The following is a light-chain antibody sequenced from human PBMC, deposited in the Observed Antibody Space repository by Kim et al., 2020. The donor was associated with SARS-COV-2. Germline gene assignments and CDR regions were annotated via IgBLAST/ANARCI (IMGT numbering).Light chain of an antibody. CDR2: DAS. J-gene: IGKJ2*01. CDR3: QQYATSGTMYT. CDR1: QTIRSSY. V-gene: IGKV3-20*01. Sequence: EIVLTQSPGTLSLFPGERATLSCRASQTIRSSYLAWYQQKPGQAPRLLIYDASYRATGIPDRFSGSGSGADFTLTISRLEPEDFAVYYCQQYATSGTMYTFGQGTKLEI.